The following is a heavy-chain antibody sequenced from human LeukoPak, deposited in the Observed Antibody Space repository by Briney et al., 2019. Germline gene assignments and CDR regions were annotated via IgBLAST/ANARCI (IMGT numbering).Heavy chain of an antibody. Sequence: PSETLSLTCTVSGGSISSYYWSWIRQPPGKGLEWIGYIYYSGSTNYNPSLKSRVTISVDTSKNQFSLELSSVTAADTAVYYCARGGGRYYYGMDVWGQGTTVTVSS. J-gene: IGHJ6*02. CDR2: IYYSGST. CDR3: ARGGGRYYYGMDV. CDR1: GGSISSYY. V-gene: IGHV4-59*01. D-gene: IGHD2-15*01.